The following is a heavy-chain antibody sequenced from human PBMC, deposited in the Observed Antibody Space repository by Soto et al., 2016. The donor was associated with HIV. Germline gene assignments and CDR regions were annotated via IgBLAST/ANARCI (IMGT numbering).Heavy chain of an antibody. J-gene: IGHJ4*02. CDR2: MNPNSGNT. D-gene: IGHD5-18*01. CDR1: GYTFTSYD. V-gene: IGHV1-8*03. CDR3: ARGPRGDGYGRYYFDY. Sequence: QVQLVQSGAEVKKPGASVKVSCKASGYTFTSYDINWVRRATGQGLEWMGWMNPNSGNTGSAQKFQGRVTITSNASISTAYMELSGLRSEDTAVFYXARGPRGDGYGRYYFDYWGQGTLVTISS.